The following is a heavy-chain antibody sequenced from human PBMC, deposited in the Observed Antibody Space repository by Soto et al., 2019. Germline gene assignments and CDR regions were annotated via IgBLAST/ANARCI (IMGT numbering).Heavy chain of an antibody. CDR1: GGSISSGGYS. J-gene: IGHJ4*02. CDR2: IYHSGST. CDR3: ARTSRFYY. V-gene: IGHV4-30-2*01. Sequence: SETLSLTCAVSGGSISSGGYSWSWIRQPPGKGLEWIGYIYHSGSTYYNTSLKSRVTISVDTSKNQFSLKLSSVTAADTAVYYCARTSRFYYWGQGTLVTVSS. D-gene: IGHD6-6*01.